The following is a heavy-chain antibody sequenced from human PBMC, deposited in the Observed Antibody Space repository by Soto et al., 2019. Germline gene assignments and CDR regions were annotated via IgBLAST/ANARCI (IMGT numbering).Heavy chain of an antibody. D-gene: IGHD5-12*01. CDR1: GGTCSSYT. V-gene: IGHV1-69*02. Sequence: SLKVSCNASGGTCSSYTISWVRQAPGQGLEWMGRIIPILGIANYAQKFQGRVTITADKSTSTAYMELSSLRSEDTAVYYCVFLATIDYWGQGTLVTVSS. J-gene: IGHJ4*02. CDR3: VFLATIDY. CDR2: IIPILGIA.